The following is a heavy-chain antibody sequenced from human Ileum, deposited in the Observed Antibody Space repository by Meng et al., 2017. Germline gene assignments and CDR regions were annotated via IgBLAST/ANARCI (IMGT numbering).Heavy chain of an antibody. J-gene: IGHJ4*02. D-gene: IGHD1-26*01. Sequence: EVQLVESGGGLVKPGGSLRLSCAASGFTFSSYSMNWVRQAPGKGLEWVSSISSSSSYIYYADSVKGRFTISRDNAKNSLYLQMNSLRAEDTAVYYRASLGRSYETSDYWGQGTLVTVSS. CDR2: ISSSSSYI. CDR1: GFTFSSYS. CDR3: ASLGRSYETSDY. V-gene: IGHV3-21*01.